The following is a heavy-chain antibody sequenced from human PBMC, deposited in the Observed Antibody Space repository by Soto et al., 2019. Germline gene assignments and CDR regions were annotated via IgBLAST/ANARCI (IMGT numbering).Heavy chain of an antibody. J-gene: IGHJ4*02. Sequence: QLQLQESGPGLVKPSQTLSLTCTVSGGSISSGGYYWSWIRQHPGKGLEWIGYIYSGSTYYNPSLKSRVTISVDTSKNQFSLKLSSVTAADTAVYYCARGRSSTSPYPIGYWGQGTLVTVSS. D-gene: IGHD2-2*01. CDR3: ARGRSSTSPYPIGY. V-gene: IGHV4-31*03. CDR2: IYSGST. CDR1: GGSISSGGYY.